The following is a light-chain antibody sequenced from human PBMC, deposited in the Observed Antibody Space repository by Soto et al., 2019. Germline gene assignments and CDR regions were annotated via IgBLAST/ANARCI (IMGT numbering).Light chain of an antibody. CDR3: QQYYNWPVT. CDR1: QSTGYY. CDR2: DAS. J-gene: IGKJ4*01. Sequence: EIVLTQSPATLSLSPGERATLSCRASQSTGYYLAWYQEKPGQAPRLLIYDASIRATGIPARFSGSWSGADFTLTISSLQSDDIAVYYCQQYYNWPVTFGGGTKVEIK. V-gene: IGKV3-11*01.